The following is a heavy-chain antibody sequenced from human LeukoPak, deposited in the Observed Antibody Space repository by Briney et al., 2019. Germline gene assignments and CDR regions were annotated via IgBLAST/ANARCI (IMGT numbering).Heavy chain of an antibody. CDR1: GFTFSNYA. CDR2: ISGSGGST. V-gene: IGHV3-23*01. J-gene: IGHJ4*02. D-gene: IGHD3-10*01. Sequence: GGSLRLSCAASGFTFSNYAMSWVRQAPGKGLEWVSAISGSGGSTYYADSVKGRFTISRDNSKNTLYLQMNSLRAEDTAVYYCANAYGSGSYYNVGDYWGQGTLVTVSS. CDR3: ANAYGSGSYYNVGDY.